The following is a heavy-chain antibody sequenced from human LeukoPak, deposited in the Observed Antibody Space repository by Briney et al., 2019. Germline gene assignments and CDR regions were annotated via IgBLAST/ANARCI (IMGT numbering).Heavy chain of an antibody. CDR2: IYPGDSDT. CDR1: GYSFTSYW. J-gene: IGHJ4*02. CDR3: ARRPVSSYYDSSGYTYYFDY. V-gene: IGHV5-51*01. Sequence: GESLKISCEGSGYSFTSYWIGWVRQMPGKGLEWMGIIYPGDSDTRYSPSFQGQVTISADKSISTAYLQWSSLKASDTAMYYCARRPVSSYYDSSGYTYYFDYWGQGTLVTVSS. D-gene: IGHD3-22*01.